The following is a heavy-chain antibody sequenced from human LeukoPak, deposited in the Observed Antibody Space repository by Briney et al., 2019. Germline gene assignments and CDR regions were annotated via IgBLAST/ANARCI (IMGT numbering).Heavy chain of an antibody. CDR2: INHSGST. D-gene: IGHD3-9*01. Sequence: PSETLSLTCAVYGGSFSGYYWSWIRQPPGKGLEWIGEINHSGSTNYNPSLKSRVTISVDTSKNQFSLKLSSVTAADTAVYYCARHRLVLRYFDWLFRAPSTFDYWGQGTLVTVSS. V-gene: IGHV4-34*01. CDR3: ARHRLVLRYFDWLFRAPSTFDY. CDR1: GGSFSGYY. J-gene: IGHJ4*02.